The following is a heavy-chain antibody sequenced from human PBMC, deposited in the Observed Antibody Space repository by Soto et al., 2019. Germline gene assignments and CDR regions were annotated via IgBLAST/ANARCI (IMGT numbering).Heavy chain of an antibody. Sequence: QVQLQESGPGLVKPSETLSLTCTVSGGSISSYYWTWIRQSPGKGLEWIGSIYDSGSTYYNLSLKARPTLLLHTPKNHWSLKLRSVTAADTAVDYCARQPWKFEVGTTTDAFDIWGQGTMVTVSS. D-gene: IGHD1-26*01. V-gene: IGHV4-59*08. J-gene: IGHJ3*02. CDR1: GGSISSYY. CDR3: ARQPWKFEVGTTTDAFDI. CDR2: IYDSGST.